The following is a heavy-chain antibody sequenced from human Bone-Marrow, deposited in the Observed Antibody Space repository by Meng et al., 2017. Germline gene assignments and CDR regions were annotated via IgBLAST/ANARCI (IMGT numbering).Heavy chain of an antibody. V-gene: IGHV4-4*02. Sequence: QGELQESGPGLVEPSGTPSLTCGVSGASVSSGYWWTWVRQPPGKGLEWIGEFHHSGTTNYNPSLRSRVTISVDTSKNQFSLRLTSVTAADTAVYYCAASPGWWRIDSWGQGTLVTVSS. CDR1: GASVSSGYW. D-gene: IGHD6-19*01. CDR2: FHHSGTT. J-gene: IGHJ4*02. CDR3: AASPGWWRIDS.